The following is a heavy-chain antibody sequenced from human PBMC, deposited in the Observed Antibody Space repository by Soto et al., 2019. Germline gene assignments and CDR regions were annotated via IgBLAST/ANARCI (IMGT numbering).Heavy chain of an antibody. CDR3: AGGIAGDGDYYYYGMDV. J-gene: IGHJ6*02. Sequence: GGPMRLPSAASGFTFRSHGMRWVSKDTGKGLEWVAVIWYDGSNKYYADSVKGRFTISRDNSKNTLYLQMNSLRAEDTAVYYCAGGIAGDGDYYYYGMDVWGQGTTVTVSS. D-gene: IGHD6-13*01. CDR2: IWYDGSNK. V-gene: IGHV3-33*01. CDR1: GFTFRSHG.